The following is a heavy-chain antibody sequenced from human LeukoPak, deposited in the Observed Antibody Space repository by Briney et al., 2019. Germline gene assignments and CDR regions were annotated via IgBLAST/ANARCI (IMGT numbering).Heavy chain of an antibody. CDR3: ARDTAAAGLDAFDI. J-gene: IGHJ3*02. V-gene: IGHV3-33*08. Sequence: PGGSLRLSCAASGFTFSSYGMHWVRQAPGKGLEWVAVIWYDGSNKYYADSVKGRFTISRDNSKNTLYLQMNSLRTEHTAVYYCARDTAAAGLDAFDIWGQGTMVTVSS. CDR2: IWYDGSNK. CDR1: GFTFSSYG. D-gene: IGHD6-13*01.